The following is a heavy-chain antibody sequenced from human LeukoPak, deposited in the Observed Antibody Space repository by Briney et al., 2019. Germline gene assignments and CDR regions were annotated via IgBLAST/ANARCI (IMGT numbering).Heavy chain of an antibody. D-gene: IGHD1-1*01. Sequence: ASVKVSCKASGYTFTVHYLHWARQAPGQGPEWMGWFNPNSGDANYAQRFQGRVTMTRVTSISTAYMEMKGLTIDDTAVYYCARDKGSGMLPFDYWGQGTRVTVSS. J-gene: IGHJ4*02. CDR3: ARDKGSGMLPFDY. V-gene: IGHV1-2*02. CDR1: GYTFTVHY. CDR2: FNPNSGDA.